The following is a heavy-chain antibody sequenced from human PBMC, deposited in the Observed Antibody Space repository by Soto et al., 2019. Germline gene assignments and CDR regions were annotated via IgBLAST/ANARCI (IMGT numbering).Heavy chain of an antibody. CDR3: TGDNQGDYALDI. V-gene: IGHV4-59*03. J-gene: IGHJ3*02. Sequence: SDTLSPTCYVSDGAISSYYWRWIRQPPGKGLEWIGYVYHSWNTYYNPSLESRVNLSVETSKNQITLKLRSVTAADMAVYYCTGDNQGDYALDIWGQGTMVTVSS. CDR1: DGAISSYY. D-gene: IGHD2-21*02. CDR2: VYHSWNT.